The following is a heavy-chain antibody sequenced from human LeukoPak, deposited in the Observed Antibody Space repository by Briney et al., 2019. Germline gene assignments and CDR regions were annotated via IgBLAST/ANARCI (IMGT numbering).Heavy chain of an antibody. D-gene: IGHD3-16*01. Sequence: SVKVSCKASGGTFSSYAISWVRQAPGQGLEWMGGIIPIFGTANYAQKFQGRVTITADESTSTAYMELSSLRSEDTAIYFCARDIGRGSYYFEIWGQGTRVTVSS. CDR3: ARDIGRGSYYFEI. V-gene: IGHV1-69*13. CDR2: IIPIFGTA. CDR1: GGTFSSYA. J-gene: IGHJ4*02.